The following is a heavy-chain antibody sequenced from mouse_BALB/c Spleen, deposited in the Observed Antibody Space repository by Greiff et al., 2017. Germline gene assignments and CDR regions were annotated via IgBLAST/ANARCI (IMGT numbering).Heavy chain of an antibody. V-gene: IGHV1-87*01. D-gene: IGHD2-1*01. CDR2: IYPGDGDT. Sequence: VQLQESGAELARPGASVKLSCKASGYTFTSYWMQWVKQRPGQGLEWIGAIYPGDGDTRYTQKFKGKATLTADKSSSTAYMQLSSLASEDSAVYYCARRGGNYVYAMDYWGQGTSVTVSS. J-gene: IGHJ4*01. CDR1: GYTFTSYW. CDR3: ARRGGNYVYAMDY.